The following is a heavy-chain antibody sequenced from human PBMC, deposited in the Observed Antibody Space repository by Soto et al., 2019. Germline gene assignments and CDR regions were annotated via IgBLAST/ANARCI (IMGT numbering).Heavy chain of an antibody. J-gene: IGHJ4*02. CDR2: IKQDGSEE. Sequence: EVQLVESGGGLVQPGGSLRLSCAASGFTFSNYWMTWVRQAPGKGLEWVANIKQDGSEEYYVDSVKGRFTISRDNAKNSLYLQMNSLRAEDTAVYYCARVIMAGQDLHYWGQGTLVTVSS. V-gene: IGHV3-7*04. CDR1: GFTFSNYW. D-gene: IGHD6-19*01. CDR3: ARVIMAGQDLHY.